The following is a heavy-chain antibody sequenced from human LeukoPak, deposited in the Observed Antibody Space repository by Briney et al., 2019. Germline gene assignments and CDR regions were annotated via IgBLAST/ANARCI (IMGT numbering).Heavy chain of an antibody. CDR3: AKGAPYSSSLSNWFDP. V-gene: IGHV3-23*01. CDR1: GFTFSSYA. D-gene: IGHD6-6*01. CDR2: ISGSGGST. J-gene: IGHJ5*02. Sequence: GGSLRLSCAASGFTFSSYAMTWVRQPPGKGLEWVSAISGSGGSTHYADSVKGRFTISRDNSKNTLYLQMNSLRAEDTAVYHRAKGAPYSSSLSNWFDPWGQGTLVTVSS.